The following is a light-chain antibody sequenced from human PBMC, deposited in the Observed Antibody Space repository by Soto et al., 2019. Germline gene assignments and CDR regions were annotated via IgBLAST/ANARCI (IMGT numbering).Light chain of an antibody. V-gene: IGLV2-11*01. CDR2: DVS. CDR3: CSYAGSYSYV. Sequence: QSALTQPRSVSGSPGQSVTISCTGTSREVGGYNYVSWYQEQPGKAPKLMIYDVSKRPSGVPDRFSGSKSGNTASLTISGLQAEDEADYYCCSYAGSYSYVFGTGTKLTVL. J-gene: IGLJ1*01. CDR1: SREVGGYNY.